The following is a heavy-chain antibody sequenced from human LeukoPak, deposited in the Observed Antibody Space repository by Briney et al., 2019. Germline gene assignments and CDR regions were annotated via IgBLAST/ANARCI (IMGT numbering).Heavy chain of an antibody. D-gene: IGHD4-11*01. CDR2: IWSDGTNK. CDR3: ARDAQRGFDYSNSLQY. V-gene: IGHV3-33*01. CDR1: GFTFSHYA. Sequence: GGSLRLSCAAAGFTFSHYAMHWVRQAPGKGLEWVAVIWSDGTNKYYAASVRGRFSISRDDSDNTVYLQMNSLRPEDTGVYYCARDAQRGFDYSNSLQYWGQGTPVAVST. J-gene: IGHJ4*02.